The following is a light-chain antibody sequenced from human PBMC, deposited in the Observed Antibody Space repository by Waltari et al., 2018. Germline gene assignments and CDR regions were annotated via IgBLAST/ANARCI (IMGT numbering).Light chain of an antibody. V-gene: IGLV3-1*01. Sequence: SYELTQPPSVSVSPGQTASITCSGDKLGDKYACWYQQKPGQSPVLVIYQDSKRPSGIPGRFSGSNSGNTATLTISGTQAMDEADYYGQAWDSSTVVVFGGGTKLTVL. CDR2: QDS. J-gene: IGLJ2*01. CDR1: KLGDKY. CDR3: QAWDSSTVVV.